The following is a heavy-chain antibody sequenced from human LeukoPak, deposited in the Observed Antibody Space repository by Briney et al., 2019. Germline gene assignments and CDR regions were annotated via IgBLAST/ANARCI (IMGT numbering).Heavy chain of an antibody. CDR1: GYTFTSYY. V-gene: IGHV1-46*01. CDR2: INPSGGST. CDR3: ARDSRGTFPSPGMDV. Sequence: GASVKVSCKASGYTFTSYYMHWVRQAPGQGLEWMGIINPSGGSTSYAQKFQGRVTMTRDTSTSTVYMELSSLRSEDTAVYYCARDSRGTFPSPGMDVWGQGTTVTVS. J-gene: IGHJ6*02. D-gene: IGHD1-1*01.